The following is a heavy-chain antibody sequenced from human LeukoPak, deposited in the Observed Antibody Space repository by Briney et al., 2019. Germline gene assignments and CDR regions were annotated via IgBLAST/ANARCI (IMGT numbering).Heavy chain of an antibody. J-gene: IGHJ4*02. CDR3: ARDQYYYGSGSYYSVDY. CDR2: INPSGGST. V-gene: IGHV1-46*01. Sequence: ASVKVSCKASGYTFTSNYMHWVRQAPGQGLEWMGIINPSGGSTGYAQKFQGRVTMTRDTSTSTVYMELSSLRSEDTAVYYCARDQYYYGSGSYYSVDYWGQGTLVTVSS. D-gene: IGHD3-10*01. CDR1: GYTFTSNY.